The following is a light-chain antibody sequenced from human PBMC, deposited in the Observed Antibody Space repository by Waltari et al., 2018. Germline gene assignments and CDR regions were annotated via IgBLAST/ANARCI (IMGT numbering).Light chain of an antibody. V-gene: IGKV3-20*01. CDR3: QHYVRLPVT. J-gene: IGKJ1*01. CDR2: DAS. CDR1: QSVGRS. Sequence: EIVLTQSPGTLPLSPGERATLSCGARQSVGRSLAWYQQKPGRAPRLLLYDASSRATGMRDRFSGSGFGTDVSDNISRLEPEDFAVYYCQHYVRLPVTFGQGTKVEIK.